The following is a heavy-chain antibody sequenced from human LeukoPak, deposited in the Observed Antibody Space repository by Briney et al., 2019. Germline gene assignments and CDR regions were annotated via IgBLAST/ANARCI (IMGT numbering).Heavy chain of an antibody. D-gene: IGHD1-26*01. CDR3: ARVGLKWALDY. CDR1: GGSFSGYY. Sequence: PSEALSLTCAVYGGSFSGYYWSWIRQPPGKGLEWIGEINHSGSTNYNPSLKSRVTISVDTSKNQFSLKLSSVTAADTAVDYCARVGLKWALDYWGQGTLVTVSS. J-gene: IGHJ4*02. CDR2: INHSGST. V-gene: IGHV4-34*01.